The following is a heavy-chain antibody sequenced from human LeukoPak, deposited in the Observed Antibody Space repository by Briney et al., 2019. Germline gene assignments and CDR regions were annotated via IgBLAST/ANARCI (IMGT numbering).Heavy chain of an antibody. Sequence: QPGGSLRLSCAASGLTFRNYGMHWVRQAPGKGLEWVAVIWYDGSNQYYVDSVKGRFTISRDNSKNTLYLQMNSLRAEDTAVYYCAKDLLGYSYGQTADYWGQGTLVTVSS. CDR1: GLTFRNYG. J-gene: IGHJ4*02. CDR2: IWYDGSNQ. CDR3: AKDLLGYSYGQTADY. D-gene: IGHD5-18*01. V-gene: IGHV3-33*06.